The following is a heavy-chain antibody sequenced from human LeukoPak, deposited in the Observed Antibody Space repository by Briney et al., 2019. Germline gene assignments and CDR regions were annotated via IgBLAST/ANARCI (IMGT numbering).Heavy chain of an antibody. J-gene: IGHJ4*02. V-gene: IGHV1-46*01. CDR2: INPSGGST. CDR3: AKGYCSGGTCYSYDY. CDR1: GYTFTRYY. Sequence: ASVKVSCKSSGYTFTRYYMHWVRQATGQGLEWMGIINPSGGSTSYAQKFQGRVAMTRDTPTSTVYMELNSLRAEDTAVYYCAKGYCSGGTCYSYDYWGQGTLVTVSS. D-gene: IGHD2-15*01.